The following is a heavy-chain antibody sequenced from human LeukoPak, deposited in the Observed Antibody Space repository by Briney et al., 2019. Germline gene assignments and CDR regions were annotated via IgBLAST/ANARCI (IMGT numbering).Heavy chain of an antibody. CDR3: ARQGGYNSGSIDY. V-gene: IGHV4-39*01. D-gene: IGHD5-18*01. Sequence: SETLSLTCTVSGGSISGSSYYWGWIRQPPGKGLEWIGSIYYSGSTYYNPSLKSRVTISVDTSKNQFSLKLNSVTATDTAVYYCARQGGYNSGSIDYWGQGTLVIVSS. CDR1: GGSISGSSYY. J-gene: IGHJ4*02. CDR2: IYYSGST.